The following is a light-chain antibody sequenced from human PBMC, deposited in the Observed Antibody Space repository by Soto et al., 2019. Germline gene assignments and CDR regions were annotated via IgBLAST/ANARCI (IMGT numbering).Light chain of an antibody. V-gene: IGKV1-39*01. Sequence: DIQMTQSPSSLSASVEDRVIITCRASQSISNHLNWYQQKPGRAPRLLIYGSSNLQGGVPSRFSGSGSGTDFTLTISSLLPEDFATYYCQQGYSTPVTFGQGTRLEIK. CDR1: QSISNH. J-gene: IGKJ5*01. CDR2: GSS. CDR3: QQGYSTPVT.